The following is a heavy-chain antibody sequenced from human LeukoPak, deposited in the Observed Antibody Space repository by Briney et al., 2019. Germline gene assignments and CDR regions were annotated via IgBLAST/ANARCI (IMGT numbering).Heavy chain of an antibody. V-gene: IGHV3-7*02. J-gene: IGHJ6*02. CDR3: ARRGITISGVLVYHYSGLDV. CDR2: IKDDGSEK. CDR1: GFTISSHW. Sequence: PGGSLRLSCAGSGFTISSHWMNWVRQAPGKGLEWVASIKDDGSEKQFLDSVNGRFAISRDNAKNSLYLQMSSLRAENTAVYYCARRGITISGVLVYHYSGLDVWGQGTTVTVSS. D-gene: IGHD3-3*01.